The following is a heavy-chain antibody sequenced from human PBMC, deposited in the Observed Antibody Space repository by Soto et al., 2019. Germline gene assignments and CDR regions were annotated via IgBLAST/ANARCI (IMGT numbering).Heavy chain of an antibody. CDR1: GFTVSSNY. Sequence: EVQLVETGGGLIQPGASLRLSCAASGFTVSSNYMNWVRQAPGKGLEWVSVIYSGGNTYYADSVKGRFTISRDNSKNTPYLQMNGLRAEDTAVYYCGRGSGRFDGILRADYWCQGTLLTVSS. V-gene: IGHV3-53*02. CDR2: IYSGGNT. J-gene: IGHJ4*02. CDR3: GRGSGRFDGILRADY. D-gene: IGHD2-15*01.